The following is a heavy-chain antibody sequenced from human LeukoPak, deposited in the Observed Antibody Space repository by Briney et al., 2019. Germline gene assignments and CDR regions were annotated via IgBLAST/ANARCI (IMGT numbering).Heavy chain of an antibody. D-gene: IGHD6-6*01. CDR1: GYTFTTYG. CDR3: ARDLIAVRPGWFDP. CDR2: ISTYNGNT. V-gene: IGHV1-18*03. J-gene: IGHJ5*02. Sequence: GASVKVSCKASGYTFTTYGISWVRQAPGQGLEWMGWISTYNGNTNYAQQLQGRVTMTTDTSMSTTYMELRSLRSDDMAVYYCARDLIAVRPGWFDPWGQGSLVTVSS.